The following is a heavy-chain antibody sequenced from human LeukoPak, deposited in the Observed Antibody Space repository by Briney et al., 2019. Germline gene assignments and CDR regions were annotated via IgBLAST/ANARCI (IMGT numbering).Heavy chain of an antibody. CDR2: INPNSGGT. CDR3: ARERLSTVDTAIPTTGSGYFDY. V-gene: IGHV1-2*02. Sequence: EASVKVSCKASGYTFTGYYMHWVRQAPGQGLEWMGWINPNSGGTNYAQKFQGRVTMTRDTSISTAYMELSRLRSDDTAVYYCARERLSTVDTAIPTTGSGYFDYWGQGTLVTVSS. J-gene: IGHJ4*02. CDR1: GYTFTGYY. D-gene: IGHD5-18*01.